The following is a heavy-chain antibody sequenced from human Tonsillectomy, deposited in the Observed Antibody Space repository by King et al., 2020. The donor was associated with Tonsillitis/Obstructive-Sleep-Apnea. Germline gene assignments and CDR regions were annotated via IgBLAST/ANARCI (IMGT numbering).Heavy chain of an antibody. J-gene: IGHJ6*03. CDR2: ISWNSGSI. V-gene: IGHV3-9*01. CDR1: GFTFDDYA. Sequence: QLVQSGGGLVQPGRSLRLSCAASGFTFDDYAMHWVRQAPGKGLEWVSSISWNSGSIGYADSVKGRFTISRDNAKKSLYLQMNRLRAEDTALYYCAKDIQQQMYYYMDVWGKGTTFTVSS. CDR3: AKDIQQQMYYYMDV. D-gene: IGHD6-13*01.